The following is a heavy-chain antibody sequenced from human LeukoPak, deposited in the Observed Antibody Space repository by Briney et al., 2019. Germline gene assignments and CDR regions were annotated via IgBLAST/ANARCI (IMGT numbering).Heavy chain of an antibody. J-gene: IGHJ3*02. CDR2: ISYTGSA. Sequence: PSETLSLTCIVSGGSISSYYWSWIRQPPGKGLEWIAYISYTGSAPYNHSLKSRVTISINTSKHQFSLKLSSVTAADTAVYYCARGPGGGSYSDAFDIWGQGTMVTVSS. CDR3: ARGPGGGSYSDAFDI. CDR1: GGSISSYY. V-gene: IGHV4-59*01. D-gene: IGHD1-26*01.